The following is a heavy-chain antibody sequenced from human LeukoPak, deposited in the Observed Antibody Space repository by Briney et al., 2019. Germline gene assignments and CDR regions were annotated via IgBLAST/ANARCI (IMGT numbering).Heavy chain of an antibody. D-gene: IGHD3-10*01. CDR3: ARSYYGSGSPLYYYYGMDV. CDR1: GYTFTSYY. V-gene: IGHV1-46*01. Sequence: ASVKVSCKASGYTFTSYYMHWVRQAPGQGLEWMGIINPSGGNTSYAQKFQGRVTMTRDTSTSTVYMELSSLRSEDTAVYYCARSYYGSGSPLYYYYGMDVWGQGTTVTVSS. J-gene: IGHJ6*02. CDR2: INPSGGNT.